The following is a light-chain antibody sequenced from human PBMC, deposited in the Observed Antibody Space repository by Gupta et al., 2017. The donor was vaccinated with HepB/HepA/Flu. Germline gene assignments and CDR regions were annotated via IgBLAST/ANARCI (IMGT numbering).Light chain of an antibody. J-gene: IGKJ2*04. CDR2: DAS. CDR3: QQRSNWLCG. CDR1: QSVSSY. Sequence: EILLTQSSATLSLSPGERATLSCRASQSVSSYLAWYQQKPGQAPRLLIYDASNRATGIPARFSGSGSGTDFTLTISSLEPEDFAVYFCQQRSNWLCGFGQGTKLEIK. V-gene: IGKV3-11*01.